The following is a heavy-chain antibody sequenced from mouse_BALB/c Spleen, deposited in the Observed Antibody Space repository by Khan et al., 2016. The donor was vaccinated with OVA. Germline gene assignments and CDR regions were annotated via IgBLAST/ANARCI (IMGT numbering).Heavy chain of an antibody. CDR3: TRDRNYYGSSFYFDY. Sequence: EVELVESGGGLLKPGGSLKLSCAASGFTFSSYSMSWVRRTPEKRLEWVATITSGGSYTYYPDSVKGRSTISRDNAQNTLYLQMSSLKSEDTAIYYCTRDRNYYGSSFYFDYWGQGTSLTVSS. D-gene: IGHD1-1*01. CDR1: GFTFSSYS. V-gene: IGHV5-6-4*01. CDR2: ITSGGSYT. J-gene: IGHJ2*03.